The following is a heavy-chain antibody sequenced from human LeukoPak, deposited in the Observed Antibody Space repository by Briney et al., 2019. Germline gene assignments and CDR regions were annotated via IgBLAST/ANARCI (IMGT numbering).Heavy chain of an antibody. CDR2: ISAYNGNT. Sequence: ASVKVSCKASGYTFTSYGISWVRQAPGQGLEWMGWISAYNGNTNYAQKLQGRVTMTTDTSTSTAYMELRSLRSDDTAVYYCARNRRVVRGVNIVENYYYYMDVWGKGTTVTISS. D-gene: IGHD3-10*01. J-gene: IGHJ6*03. V-gene: IGHV1-18*01. CDR3: ARNRRVVRGVNIVENYYYYMDV. CDR1: GYTFTSYG.